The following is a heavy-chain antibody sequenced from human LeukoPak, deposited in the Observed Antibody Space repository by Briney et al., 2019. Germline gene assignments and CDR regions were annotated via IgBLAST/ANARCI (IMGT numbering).Heavy chain of an antibody. CDR3: ARGISSGWSRAVGY. Sequence: PSETLSLTCTVSSDSFSNYYWSWIRQPPGKGLEWIGYIYYSGSTNYNPSLKSRVTISVDTSKNQFSLKLSSVTAADTAVYYCARGISSGWSRAVGYWGQGTLVTVSS. V-gene: IGHV4-59*01. CDR1: SDSFSNYY. J-gene: IGHJ4*02. CDR2: IYYSGST. D-gene: IGHD6-19*01.